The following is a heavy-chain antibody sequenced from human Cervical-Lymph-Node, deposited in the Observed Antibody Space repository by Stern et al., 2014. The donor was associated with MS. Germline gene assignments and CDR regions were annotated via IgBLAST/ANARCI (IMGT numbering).Heavy chain of an antibody. Sequence: EVQLVESGAEVKKSGESLKISCKASGYHFPTYWIGWVRQAPGQGLEWMGFIYPSDSDTKCNASFQGHVTISADDSINTAYLQWSSLKASDTAMYFCVSRIAAAGHLDYWGQGTLVIVSS. D-gene: IGHD6-13*01. V-gene: IGHV5-51*01. CDR2: IYPSDSDT. J-gene: IGHJ4*02. CDR3: VSRIAAAGHLDY. CDR1: GYHFPTYW.